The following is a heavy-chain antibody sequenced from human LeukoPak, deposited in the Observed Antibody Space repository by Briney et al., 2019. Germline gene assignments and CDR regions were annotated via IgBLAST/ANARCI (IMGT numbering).Heavy chain of an antibody. CDR1: GGSISSYY. CDR3: ARMSYDFWSGYPLAFDI. D-gene: IGHD3-3*01. V-gene: IGHV4-4*07. J-gene: IGHJ3*02. CDR2: IYTSGST. Sequence: SEALSLTCTVSGGSISSYYWSWIRQPAGKGLEWIGRIYTSGSTNYNPSLKSRVTMSVDTSKNQFSLKLSSVTAADTAVYYCARMSYDFWSGYPLAFDIWGQGTMVTVSS.